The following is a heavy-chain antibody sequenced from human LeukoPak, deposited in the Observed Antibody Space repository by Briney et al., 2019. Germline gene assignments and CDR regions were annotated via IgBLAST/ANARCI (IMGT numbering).Heavy chain of an antibody. CDR1: GYTFTTYY. V-gene: IGHV1-2*02. D-gene: IGHD6-19*01. J-gene: IGHJ4*02. CDR3: ARFPLGQWLGFDY. CDR2: INPNSGGT. Sequence: GASVKVSCKASGYTFTTYYMHWVRQAPGQGLEWMGWINPNSGGTNYAQKFQGRVTMTRDTSISTAYMELSRLRSDDTAVYYCARFPLGQWLGFDYWGQGTLVTVSS.